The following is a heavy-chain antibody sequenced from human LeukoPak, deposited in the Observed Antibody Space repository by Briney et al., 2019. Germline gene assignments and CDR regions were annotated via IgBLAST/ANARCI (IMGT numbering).Heavy chain of an antibody. J-gene: IGHJ4*02. D-gene: IGHD6-19*01. Sequence: GGSLRLSCAASGFTFSSYGMYWVRQAPGKGLEWVAVIWHDGSSESYADSVKGRFSISRDDSKNTLYLQMNSLRAEDTALYYCARDSRGGWSGYFDYWGQGTLVTVSS. CDR2: IWHDGSSE. CDR3: ARDSRGGWSGYFDY. CDR1: GFTFSSYG. V-gene: IGHV3-33*07.